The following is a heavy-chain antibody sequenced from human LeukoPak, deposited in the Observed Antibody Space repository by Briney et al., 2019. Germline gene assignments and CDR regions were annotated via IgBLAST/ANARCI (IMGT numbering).Heavy chain of an antibody. Sequence: GGSLRLSCAASGFTFSSCGMSWVRQAPGKGLEWVSATSGSGGSTYYADSVKGRFTISRDNSKNTLYLQMNSLRAEDTAVYYCAKSWYYDSSGYYHLDYWGQGTLVTVSS. J-gene: IGHJ4*02. V-gene: IGHV3-23*01. CDR1: GFTFSSCG. CDR3: AKSWYYDSSGYYHLDY. D-gene: IGHD3-22*01. CDR2: TSGSGGST.